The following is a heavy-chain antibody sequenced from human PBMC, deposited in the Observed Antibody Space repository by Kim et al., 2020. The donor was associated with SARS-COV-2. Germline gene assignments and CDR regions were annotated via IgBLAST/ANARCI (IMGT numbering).Heavy chain of an antibody. CDR2: IYHSGST. J-gene: IGHJ4*02. CDR3: VSGGYYRFDY. V-gene: IGHV4-38-2*02. CDR1: GYSISSGYY. D-gene: IGHD3-22*01. Sequence: SETLSLTCTVSGYSISSGYYWGWIRQPPGKGLEWIGSIYHSGSTYYNPSLKSRVTISVDTSKNQFSLKLSSVTAADTAVYYCVSGGYYRFDYWGQGTLVT.